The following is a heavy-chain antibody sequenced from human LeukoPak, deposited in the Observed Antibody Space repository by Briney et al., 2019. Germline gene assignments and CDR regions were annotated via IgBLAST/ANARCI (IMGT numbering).Heavy chain of an antibody. V-gene: IGHV4-59*01. J-gene: IGHJ4*02. Sequence: PSETLSLTCTVSGGSISSYYWSWIRQPPGKGLEWIGYIYYSGSTNYNPSLKSRVTISVDTSKNQFSLKLSSVTAADTAVYYCASSGRYSSGWYGFDYWGQGTLVTVSS. D-gene: IGHD6-19*01. CDR1: GGSISSYY. CDR3: ASSGRYSSGWYGFDY. CDR2: IYYSGST.